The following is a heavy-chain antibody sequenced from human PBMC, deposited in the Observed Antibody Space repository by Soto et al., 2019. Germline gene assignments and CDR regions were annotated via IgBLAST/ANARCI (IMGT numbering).Heavy chain of an antibody. CDR3: AREGDIVVVPAANNYYYYYGRDV. D-gene: IGHD2-2*01. CDR1: GGTFSSYA. J-gene: IGHJ6*02. Sequence: QVQLVQSGAEVKKPGSSVKVSCKASGGTFSSYAISWVRQAPGQGLEWMGGIIPIFGTANYAQKFQGRVTITADESTSTAYMELSSLRSEDTAVYYCAREGDIVVVPAANNYYYYYGRDVWGQGTTVTVSS. CDR2: IIPIFGTA. V-gene: IGHV1-69*01.